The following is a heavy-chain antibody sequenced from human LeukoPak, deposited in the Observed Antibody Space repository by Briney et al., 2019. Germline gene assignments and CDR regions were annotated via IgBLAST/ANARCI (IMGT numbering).Heavy chain of an antibody. J-gene: IGHJ4*02. D-gene: IGHD5-18*01. CDR1: GGSISSSSYY. CDR3: AREGYSYGYGFDY. CDR2: IYYSGST. V-gene: IGHV4-39*07. Sequence: SETLSLTCTVSGGSISSSSYYWGWIRQPPGKGLEWIGSIYYSGSTYYNPSLKSRVTISVDKSKNQFSLKLSSVTAADTAVYYCAREGYSYGYGFDYWGQGTLVTVSS.